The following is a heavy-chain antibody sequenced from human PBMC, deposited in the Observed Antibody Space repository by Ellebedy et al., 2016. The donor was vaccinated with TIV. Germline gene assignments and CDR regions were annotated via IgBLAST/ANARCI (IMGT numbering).Heavy chain of an antibody. Sequence: GESLKISCAASGFTFSSYAMSWVRQAPGKGLEWVSAISGSGGSTYYADSVKGRFTISRYNSKNTLYLQMNSLIAEDTAVYYCAKTFLGIAVAVHGLYFDYWGQGTLVTVSS. J-gene: IGHJ4*02. CDR2: ISGSGGST. CDR3: AKTFLGIAVAVHGLYFDY. CDR1: GFTFSSYA. V-gene: IGHV3-23*01. D-gene: IGHD6-19*01.